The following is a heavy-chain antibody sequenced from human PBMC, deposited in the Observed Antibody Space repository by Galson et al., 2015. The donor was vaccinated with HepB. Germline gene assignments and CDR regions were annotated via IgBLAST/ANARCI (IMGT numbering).Heavy chain of an antibody. V-gene: IGHV3-48*01. CDR1: GFTFTRYA. CDR2: IISSSDTI. J-gene: IGHJ5*02. Sequence: SLRLSCAASGFTFTRYAMNWVRQAPGKGLEWVSYIISSSDTIYYADSVKGRFSISRDNAKNSLYLQMNSLRAEDTAVYYCARDRSWFDPWGQGTLVTVSS. CDR3: ARDRSWFDP.